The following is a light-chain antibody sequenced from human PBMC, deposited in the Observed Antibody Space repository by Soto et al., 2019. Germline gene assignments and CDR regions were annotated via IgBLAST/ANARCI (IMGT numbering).Light chain of an antibody. CDR3: SLYTSSSTWV. V-gene: IGLV2-14*01. J-gene: IGLJ3*02. CDR2: EVS. Sequence: QSALTQPASVSGSPGQSITISCTGTSSDVGAYNYVSWYQQHPGKAPKLMIYEVSNRPSGVSDRFSGSRSGNTASLTISGLQAEDESDYYCSLYTSSSTWVFGGGTKVTVL. CDR1: SSDVGAYNY.